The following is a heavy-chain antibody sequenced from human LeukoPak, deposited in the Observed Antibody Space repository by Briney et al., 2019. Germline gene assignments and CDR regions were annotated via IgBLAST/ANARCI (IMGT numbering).Heavy chain of an antibody. V-gene: IGHV1-18*01. CDR3: ARDDIMVYARYHYYYYGMDV. D-gene: IGHD2-8*01. J-gene: IGHJ6*02. CDR1: GYTFTSYG. Sequence: LRASVKVSCKASGYTFTSYGISWVRQAPGQGLEWMGWISAYNGNTNYAQKLQGRVTMTTDTSTSTAYMELRSLRSDDTAVYYCARDDIMVYARYHYYYYGMDVWGQGTTVTVSS. CDR2: ISAYNGNT.